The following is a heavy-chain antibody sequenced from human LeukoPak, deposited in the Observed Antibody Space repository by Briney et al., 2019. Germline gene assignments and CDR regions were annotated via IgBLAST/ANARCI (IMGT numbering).Heavy chain of an antibody. Sequence: GASVKVSCKASGYTFSSYDINWVRQATGQGLEWMGWMNPNSANTGYAQKFQGRVTMTRNTSISTAYMGLSSLRSGDTAVYYCARSPVRDSHGYPTYYYAMDVWGQGTTVTVSS. J-gene: IGHJ6*02. CDR2: MNPNSANT. CDR1: GYTFSSYD. CDR3: ARSPVRDSHGYPTYYYAMDV. D-gene: IGHD5-18*01. V-gene: IGHV1-8*01.